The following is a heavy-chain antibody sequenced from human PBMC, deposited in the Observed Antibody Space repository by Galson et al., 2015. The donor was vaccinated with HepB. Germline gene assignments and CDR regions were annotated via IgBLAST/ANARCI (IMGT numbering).Heavy chain of an antibody. V-gene: IGHV1-3*01. CDR3: ASLTNYGSGSYYKGRDAFDI. D-gene: IGHD3-10*01. CDR1: GYTFTSYA. J-gene: IGHJ3*02. Sequence: SVKVSCKASGYTFTSYAMHWVRQAPGQRLEWMGWINAGNGNTKYSQKFQGRVTITRDTSASTAYMELSSLRSEDTAVYYCASLTNYGSGSYYKGRDAFDIWGQGTMVTVSS. CDR2: INAGNGNT.